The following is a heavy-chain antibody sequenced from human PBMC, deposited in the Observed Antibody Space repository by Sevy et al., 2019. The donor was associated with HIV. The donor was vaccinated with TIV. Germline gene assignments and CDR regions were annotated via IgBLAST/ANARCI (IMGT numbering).Heavy chain of an antibody. CDR3: ARGGDFNDRSAKGDFDY. CDR2: IWNDGSNK. J-gene: IGHJ4*02. V-gene: IGHV3-33*01. Sequence: GGSLRLSCAASGFTFSNYGMHWVRQAPGKGLEWVAVIWNDGSNKYYSDSVTDRFTISRDNSKNTLYLQMNSMGVEDTAVDFCARGGDFNDRSAKGDFDYWGQGTLVTVSS. D-gene: IGHD3-22*01. CDR1: GFTFSNYG.